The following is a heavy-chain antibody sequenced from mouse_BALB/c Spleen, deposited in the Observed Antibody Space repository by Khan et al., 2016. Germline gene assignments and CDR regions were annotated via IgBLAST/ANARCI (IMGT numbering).Heavy chain of an antibody. CDR3: ARGNSYYDDDY. CDR2: IYPGDGNT. J-gene: IGHJ2*01. Sequence: QVQLKQSGAELARPGASVKLSCKASGYTFTSYWMQWVKQGPGQGLEWIGAIYPGDGNTGYTQNFKGKATLTADRSSSTAYMQLSSLASEDSAVYYCARGNSYYDDDYWGQGTTLTVSS. D-gene: IGHD2-13*01. CDR1: GYTFTSYW. V-gene: IGHV1-87*01.